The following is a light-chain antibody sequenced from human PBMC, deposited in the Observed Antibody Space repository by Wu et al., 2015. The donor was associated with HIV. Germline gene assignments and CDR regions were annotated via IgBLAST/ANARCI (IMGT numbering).Light chain of an antibody. V-gene: IGKV1-12*01. CDR1: QNIGNQ. CDR3: QQGLAYPNT. Sequence: DIQMNQSPSYLSATVGDRVVITCRASQNIGNQLAWYQQKSGEVPKLLIYAASYLQPGVPPRFSASGSGTDFTLTIDGLQPEDFTTYFCQQGLAYPNTFGQGTNVEF. J-gene: IGKJ1*01. CDR2: AAS.